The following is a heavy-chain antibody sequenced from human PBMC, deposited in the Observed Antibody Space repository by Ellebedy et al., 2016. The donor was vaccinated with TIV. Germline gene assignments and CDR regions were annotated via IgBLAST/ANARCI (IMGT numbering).Heavy chain of an antibody. D-gene: IGHD3/OR15-3a*01. CDR3: ATVMDFGPGSSFDY. CDR1: GGTFSSYA. Sequence: SVKVSCXASGGTFSSYAISWVRQAPGHGLEWIGGNIPIFGTTDYAQKFQVRATITADESTSTLNIDRLRSEDTALYYCATVMDFGPGSSFDYWGPGTLVTVSS. J-gene: IGHJ4*02. CDR2: NIPIFGTT. V-gene: IGHV1-69*13.